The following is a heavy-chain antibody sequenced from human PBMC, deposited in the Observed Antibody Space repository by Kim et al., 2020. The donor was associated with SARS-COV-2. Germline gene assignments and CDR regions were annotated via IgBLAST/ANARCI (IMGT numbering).Heavy chain of an antibody. CDR1: GYTFTSYA. V-gene: IGHV1-3*01. J-gene: IGHJ5*02. Sequence: ASVKVSCKASGYTFTSYAMHWVRQAPGQRLEWMGWINAGNGNTKYSQKFQGRVTITRDTSASTAYMELSSLRSEDTAVYYCARFPGSGVLYNWFDPWGQGTLVTVSS. CDR2: INAGNGNT. D-gene: IGHD3-10*01. CDR3: ARFPGSGVLYNWFDP.